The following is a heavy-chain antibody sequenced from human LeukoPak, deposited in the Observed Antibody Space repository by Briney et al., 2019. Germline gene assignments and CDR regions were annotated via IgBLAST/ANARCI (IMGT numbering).Heavy chain of an antibody. CDR1: GFTFSSYA. CDR3: ARDSTYHYGSGSSGPHYFDY. V-gene: IGHV3-30*15. D-gene: IGHD3-10*01. CDR2: ISYDGGNT. J-gene: IGHJ4*02. Sequence: PGGSLRLSCAASGFTFSSYAMHWVRQAPGKGLEWVALISYDGGNTYYADSVKGRFTISRDNSKNTLDLQLSSLRVEDTAVYYCARDSTYHYGSGSSGPHYFDYWGQGTLVTVSS.